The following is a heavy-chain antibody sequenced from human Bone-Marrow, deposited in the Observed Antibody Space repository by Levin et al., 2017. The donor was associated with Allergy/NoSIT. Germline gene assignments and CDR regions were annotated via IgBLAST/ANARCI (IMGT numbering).Heavy chain of an antibody. Sequence: TSETLSLTCSVSGGSISTDDYYWSWFRQPPGKGLEWIGYIYYAGSTHYNPSLKSRGTISIDASKTEFSVTLSRVTAADTAVYYCARGGAPTATGVAFDIWGQGRMVIVSS. V-gene: IGHV4-30-4*01. J-gene: IGHJ3*02. CDR2: IYYAGST. CDR1: GGSISTDDYY. D-gene: IGHD1-1*01. CDR3: ARGGAPTATGVAFDI.